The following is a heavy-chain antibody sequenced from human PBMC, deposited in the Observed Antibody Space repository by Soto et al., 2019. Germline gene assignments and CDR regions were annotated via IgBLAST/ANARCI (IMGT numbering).Heavy chain of an antibody. CDR1: GYTFTSYA. Sequence: ASVKVSCKASGYTFTSYAMHWVRQAPGQRLEWMGWINAGNGNTKYSQKFQGRVTITRDTSASTAYMELSSLRSEDTAVYYCARSPIVVVGRNWFDPWGQGTLVTVSS. CDR2: INAGNGNT. J-gene: IGHJ5*02. D-gene: IGHD3-22*01. V-gene: IGHV1-3*01. CDR3: ARSPIVVVGRNWFDP.